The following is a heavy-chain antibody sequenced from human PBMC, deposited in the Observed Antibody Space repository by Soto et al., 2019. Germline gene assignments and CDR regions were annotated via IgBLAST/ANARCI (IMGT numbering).Heavy chain of an antibody. D-gene: IGHD2-2*01. J-gene: IGHJ3*02. CDR3: ARRPSRYCSSTSCYDAFDI. V-gene: IGHV4-61*01. Sequence: SETLSLTCTVSGGSVSSGSYYWSWIRQPPGKGLEWIGYIYYSGSTNYNPSLKIRVTISVDTSKNQFSLKLSSVTAADTAVYYCARRPSRYCSSTSCYDAFDIWGQGTMVTVSS. CDR2: IYYSGST. CDR1: GGSVSSGSYY.